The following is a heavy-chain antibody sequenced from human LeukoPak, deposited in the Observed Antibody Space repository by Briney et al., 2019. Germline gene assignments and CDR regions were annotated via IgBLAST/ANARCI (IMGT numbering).Heavy chain of an antibody. V-gene: IGHV4-30-2*01. D-gene: IGHD5-12*01. CDR3: ARGGRMATNDAFDI. CDR1: GGSISSGGYS. J-gene: IGHJ3*02. Sequence: SETLSLTCAVSGGSISSGGYSWSWIRQPPGKGLEWIGYVYHSGSTYYNPSLKSRVTISVDGSKNQFSLKLSSVTAADTAVYYCARGGRMATNDAFDIWGQGTMVTVSS. CDR2: VYHSGST.